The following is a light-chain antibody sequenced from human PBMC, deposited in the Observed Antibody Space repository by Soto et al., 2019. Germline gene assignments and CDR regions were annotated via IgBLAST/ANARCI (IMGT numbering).Light chain of an antibody. CDR1: NSNIGAGYD. V-gene: IGLV1-40*01. Sequence: QSVLTQPPSVSGAPGQRVTISCTGSNSNIGAGYDVHWYQQLPGTAPKLLIYANINRPSGVPDRFSGSKSGASVSLAITGLQAEDEADYYCQSYDSSLSAWVFGGGTQLTVL. CDR2: ANI. CDR3: QSYDSSLSAWV. J-gene: IGLJ3*02.